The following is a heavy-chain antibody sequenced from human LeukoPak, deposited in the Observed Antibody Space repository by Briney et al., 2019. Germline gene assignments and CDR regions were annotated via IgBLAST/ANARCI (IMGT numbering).Heavy chain of an antibody. CDR3: ARVSRDYYDSSGL. Sequence: ASVKVSCKASGYTFTGCYMHWVRQAPGQGLEWMGWINPNSGGTNYAQKFQGRVTMARGTSISTAYMELSRLRSDDTAVYYCARVSRDYYDSSGLWGQGTLVTVSS. V-gene: IGHV1-2*02. D-gene: IGHD3-22*01. CDR1: GYTFTGCY. CDR2: INPNSGGT. J-gene: IGHJ4*02.